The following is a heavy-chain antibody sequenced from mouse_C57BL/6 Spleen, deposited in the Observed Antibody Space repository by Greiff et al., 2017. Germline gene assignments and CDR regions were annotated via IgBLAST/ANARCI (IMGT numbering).Heavy chain of an antibody. V-gene: IGHV2-2*01. CDR1: GFSLTSYG. J-gene: IGHJ4*01. CDR2: IWSGGST. D-gene: IGHD1-1*01. Sequence: VQLQQSGPGLVQPSQSLSITCTVSGFSLTSYGVHWVRQSPGKGLEWLGVIWSGGSTDYNAAFISRLSISKDNSKSQVFFKMNSLQADDTAIYYSASSLRDYDAMDYWGQGTSVTVSA. CDR3: ASSLRDYDAMDY.